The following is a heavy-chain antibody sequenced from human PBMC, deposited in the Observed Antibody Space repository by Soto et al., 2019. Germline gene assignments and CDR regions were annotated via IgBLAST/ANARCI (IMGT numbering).Heavy chain of an antibody. J-gene: IGHJ5*02. CDR3: AREIPPYDWFDP. V-gene: IGHV1-3*01. Sequence: GASVKVSCTDSVYTFTSYARHWVRQAPGQRLEWMGWINAGNGNTKYSQKFQGRVTITRDTSASTAYMELSSLRSEDTAVYYCAREIPPYDWFDPWGQGTLVTVSS. CDR2: INAGNGNT. D-gene: IGHD2-2*01. CDR1: VYTFTSYA.